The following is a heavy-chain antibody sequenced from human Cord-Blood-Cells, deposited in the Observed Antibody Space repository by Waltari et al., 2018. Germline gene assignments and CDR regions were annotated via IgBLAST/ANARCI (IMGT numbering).Heavy chain of an antibody. J-gene: IGHJ3*02. CDR2: VYYSGST. V-gene: IGHV4-39*01. D-gene: IGHD2-2*01. Sequence: WGWIRQPPGKGLEWIGSVYYSGSTYYNPSLKSRVTISVNTSKNQFSLRLSSVTDADTAVYYCARHIVVVPAAIAAFDIWGQGTMVTVSS. CDR3: ARHIVVVPAAIAAFDI.